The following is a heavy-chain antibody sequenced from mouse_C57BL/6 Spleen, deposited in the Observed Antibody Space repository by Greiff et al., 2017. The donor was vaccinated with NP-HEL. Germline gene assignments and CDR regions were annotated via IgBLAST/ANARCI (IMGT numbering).Heavy chain of an antibody. J-gene: IGHJ4*01. CDR1: GYTFTSYW. D-gene: IGHD2-2*01. V-gene: IGHV1-55*01. CDR3: ASFYYGYDGYAMDY. Sequence: QVQLQQPGAELVKPGASVKMSCKASGYTFTSYWITWVKQRPGQGLEWIGDIYPGSGSTNYNEKFKSKATLTVDTSSSTAYMQLSSLTSEDSAVYYCASFYYGYDGYAMDYWGQGTSVTVSS. CDR2: IYPGSGST.